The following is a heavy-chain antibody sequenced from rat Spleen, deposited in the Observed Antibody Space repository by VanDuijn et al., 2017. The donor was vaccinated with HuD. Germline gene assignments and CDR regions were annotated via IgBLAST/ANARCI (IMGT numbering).Heavy chain of an antibody. J-gene: IGHJ3*01. V-gene: IGHV5-27*01. D-gene: IGHD1-4*01. Sequence: EVQVVESGGGSVQPGRSLKLSCAASGFTFSNYYMAWVRQAPTKGLEWVAYISTGGGSTYYRDSVKGRFTISRDNAKNTLYLQLNSLKSEDTAIYYCARGPGLAYWGQGTLVTVSS. CDR2: ISTGGGST. CDR3: ARGPGLAY. CDR1: GFTFSNYY.